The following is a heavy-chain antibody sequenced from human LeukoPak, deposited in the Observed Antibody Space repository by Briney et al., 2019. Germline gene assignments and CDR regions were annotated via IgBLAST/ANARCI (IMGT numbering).Heavy chain of an antibody. CDR3: ARCSATVISRLIDY. V-gene: IGHV1-2*02. Sequence: GASVKVSCKASGYTFTGYYMHWVRQAPGQGPEWMGWINPNSVGTNYAQKFQGRVTMTRDTSISTGYMDLSRRRADDTAVYDCARCSATVISRLIDYWGQGTLVTVSS. D-gene: IGHD3-10*02. J-gene: IGHJ4*02. CDR1: GYTFTGYY. CDR2: INPNSVGT.